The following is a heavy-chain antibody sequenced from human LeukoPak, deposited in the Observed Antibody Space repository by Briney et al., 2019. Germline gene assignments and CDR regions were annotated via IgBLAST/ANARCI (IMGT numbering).Heavy chain of an antibody. CDR2: VYDGGRT. CDR3: ARGGSGSYSAFDF. Sequence: KSSETLSLTCTVSGDSIGTYFWNWIRQSAGEGLEWIGHVYDGGRTNYNPSLKSRVTMSVDTSKNQFSLKLSSMTAADTAVYYCARGGSGSYSAFDFWGQGTLVTVSS. CDR1: GDSIGTYF. D-gene: IGHD1-26*01. V-gene: IGHV4-4*07. J-gene: IGHJ4*02.